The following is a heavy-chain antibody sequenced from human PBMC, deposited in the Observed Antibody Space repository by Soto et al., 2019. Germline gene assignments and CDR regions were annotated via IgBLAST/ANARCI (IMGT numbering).Heavy chain of an antibody. Sequence: QVQLVESGGGVVQPGRSLRLSCAASGFTFSSYGMHWVRQAPGKGLEWVAVISYDGSNKYYAYSVKGRFTISRDNSKNTLYLQMNSLRDEYTDVDYCAKDEGVKYYYGSGSLDYFDYWGQGTLVPLSS. J-gene: IGHJ4*02. CDR3: AKDEGVKYYYGSGSLDYFDY. D-gene: IGHD3-10*01. V-gene: IGHV3-30*18. CDR1: GFTFSSYG. CDR2: ISYDGSNK.